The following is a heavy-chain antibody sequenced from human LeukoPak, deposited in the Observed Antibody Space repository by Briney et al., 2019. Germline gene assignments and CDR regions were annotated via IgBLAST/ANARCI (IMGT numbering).Heavy chain of an antibody. Sequence: GGSLRLSCAASGFTFSSYWMSWVRQAPGKGLEWVANIKQDGSEKYYVDSVKGRFTISRDNAKNSLYLQMNSLRAEDTAVYYCATVAVRGDYDAFDIWGQGTMVTVSS. CDR2: IKQDGSEK. J-gene: IGHJ3*02. V-gene: IGHV3-7*01. CDR1: GFTFSSYW. D-gene: IGHD3-10*01. CDR3: ATVAVRGDYDAFDI.